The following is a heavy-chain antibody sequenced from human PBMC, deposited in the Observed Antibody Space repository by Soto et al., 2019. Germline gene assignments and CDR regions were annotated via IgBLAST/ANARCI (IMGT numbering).Heavy chain of an antibody. D-gene: IGHD3-22*01. CDR1: GFTFSSYA. V-gene: IGHV3-30-3*01. J-gene: IGHJ4*02. CDR3: ARDSPDYYDSSGYYWD. Sequence: QVQLVESGGGVVQPGRSLRLSCAASGFTFSSYAMHWVRQAPGKGLEWVAVISYDGSNKYYADSVKGRFTISRDNSTNTLYLQMNSLRAEATTVYYCARDSPDYYDSSGYYWDGGKGTLVTVSS. CDR2: ISYDGSNK.